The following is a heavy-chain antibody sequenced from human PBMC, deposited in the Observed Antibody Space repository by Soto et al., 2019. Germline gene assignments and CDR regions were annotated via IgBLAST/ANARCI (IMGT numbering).Heavy chain of an antibody. CDR2: ISGSGGST. CDR3: AKDSRYCSSTSCYTVLDY. D-gene: IGHD2-2*02. J-gene: IGHJ4*02. V-gene: IGHV3-23*01. CDR1: GFTFSSYA. Sequence: GGSLRLSCAASGFTFSSYAMSWVRQAPGKGLERVSAISGSGGSTYYADSVKGRFTISRDNSKNTLYLQMNSLRAEDTAVYYCAKDSRYCSSTSCYTVLDYWGQGTLVTVSS.